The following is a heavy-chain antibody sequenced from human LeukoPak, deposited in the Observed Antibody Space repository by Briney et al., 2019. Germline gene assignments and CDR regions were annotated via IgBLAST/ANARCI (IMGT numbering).Heavy chain of an antibody. CDR2: INPSGGTT. CDR3: ARDFGVTYSGSYWGYDWFDP. J-gene: IGHJ5*02. CDR1: GYTLTSHY. Sequence: GASVKVSCKASGYTLTSHYMHWVRQAPGQGLEWMGIINPSGGTTRYAQKFQGKVTMTRDTSTSTVYMELSSLRSEDTAVYYCARDFGVTYSGSYWGYDWFDPWGQGTLVTVSS. V-gene: IGHV1-46*01. D-gene: IGHD1-26*01.